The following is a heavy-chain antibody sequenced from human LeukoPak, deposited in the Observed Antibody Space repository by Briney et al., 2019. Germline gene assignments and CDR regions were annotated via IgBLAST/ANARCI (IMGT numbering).Heavy chain of an antibody. D-gene: IGHD6-13*01. V-gene: IGHV3-66*01. CDR3: AGGGTAAGIFDY. CDR1: GFTVSSNY. Sequence: PGGSLRLSCAASGFTVSSNYMNWVRQAPGEGLEWVSVIYSSGSTYYADSVKGRFTISRDNSKNTLYLQMNSLRAEDTAIYFCAGGGTAAGIFDYWGQGTLVTVSS. J-gene: IGHJ4*02. CDR2: IYSSGST.